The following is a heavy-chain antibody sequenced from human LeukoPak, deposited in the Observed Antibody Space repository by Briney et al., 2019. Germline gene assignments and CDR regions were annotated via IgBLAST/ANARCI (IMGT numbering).Heavy chain of an antibody. CDR2: IYTSGST. D-gene: IGHD4-17*01. CDR1: GGSISSGSYY. CDR3: AKGTDYGDFD. J-gene: IGHJ4*02. Sequence: TLSLTCTVSGGSISSGSYYCSWIRQPAGKGLEWIWRIYTSGSTNYNPSLKIRVTISLDTFKNQFSLKLSSVTAADTAVHCCAKGTDYGDFDWGQGTLVTVSS. V-gene: IGHV4-61*02.